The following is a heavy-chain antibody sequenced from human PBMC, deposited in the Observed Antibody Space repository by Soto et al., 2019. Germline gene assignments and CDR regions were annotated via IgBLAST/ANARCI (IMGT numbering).Heavy chain of an antibody. CDR2: ISYTGTT. CDR3: LRGDDYRFVC. D-gene: IGHD4-4*01. Sequence: QVQLQESGPGLVKPSGTLSLTCTVSSGSITSSYWWSWVRQPPGKGLEWVGEISYTGTTNYNPSFKSRLTMSVDKSKNQLSLKLNSVTAADTAVYYCLRGDDYRFVCWGQGTLVTVSS. J-gene: IGHJ5*01. V-gene: IGHV4-4*02. CDR1: SGSITSSYW.